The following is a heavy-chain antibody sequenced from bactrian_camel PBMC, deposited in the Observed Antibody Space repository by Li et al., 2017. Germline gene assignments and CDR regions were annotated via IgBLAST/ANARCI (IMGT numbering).Heavy chain of an antibody. CDR2: IDSDGNT. V-gene: IGHV3S55*01. D-gene: IGHD1*01. CDR1: GVTVATTC. J-gene: IGHJ6*01. CDR3: AAASRGDIGLRGLISPSDFGY. Sequence: QVQLVESGGGSVQAGGSLRLSCAAFGVTVATTCMGWFRQAPGKEREGVAAIDSDGNTKYADSVKGRFIVSMDKAKNTLYLEMKSLKPEDTAMYYCAAASRGDIGLRGLISPSDFGYWGQGTQVTVS.